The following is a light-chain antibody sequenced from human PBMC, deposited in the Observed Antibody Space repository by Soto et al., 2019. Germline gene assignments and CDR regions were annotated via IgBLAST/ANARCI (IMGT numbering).Light chain of an antibody. CDR1: QSVSSY. CDR2: DAS. V-gene: IGKV3-11*01. J-gene: IGKJ3*01. CDR3: QQRSNWP. Sequence: EIVLTQSPATLSLSPGERATLSCRASQSVSSYLAWYQQKPGQAPRLLLYDASNRATGIPARFSGSGSGTDFTLTISSLEPEDFAVYYCQQRSNWPFGPGTKVYIK.